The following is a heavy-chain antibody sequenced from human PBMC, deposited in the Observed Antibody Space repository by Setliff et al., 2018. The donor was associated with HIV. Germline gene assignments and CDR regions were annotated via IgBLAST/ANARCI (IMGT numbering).Heavy chain of an antibody. CDR3: AREASRCAFGI. CDR1: GNTFTKYA. Sequence: ASVKVSCKTSGNTFTKYAMNWVRQAPGQGLEWMGWINTNTGNPTYAQGFTGRFVFSLDTSVNTAYLQISSLKAEDTAVYYCAREASRCAFGIWGQGTMVTVSS. J-gene: IGHJ3*02. V-gene: IGHV7-4-1*02. CDR2: INTNTGNP.